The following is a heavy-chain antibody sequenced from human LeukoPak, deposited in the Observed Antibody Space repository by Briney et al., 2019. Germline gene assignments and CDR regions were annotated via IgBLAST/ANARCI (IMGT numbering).Heavy chain of an antibody. CDR3: ARDLSRSSGYTDY. J-gene: IGHJ4*02. D-gene: IGHD5-12*01. CDR1: GGSISSSSYY. V-gene: IGHV4-39*07. CDR2: IYYSGST. Sequence: KASETLSLTCTVSGGSISSSSYYWGWIRQPPGKGLEWIGSIYYSGSTYYNPSLKSRVTISLDTSKNQFSLKLTSVAAADTAVYYCARDLSRSSGYTDYWGQGTLVTVSS.